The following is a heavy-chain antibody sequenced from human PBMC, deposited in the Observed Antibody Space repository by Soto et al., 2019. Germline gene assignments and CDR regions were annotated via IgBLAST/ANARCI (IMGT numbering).Heavy chain of an antibody. CDR3: ARDPPYPVYYYYGMDV. V-gene: IGHV1-69*13. CDR1: GGTFSSYA. Sequence: SVKVSCKASGGTFSSYAISWVRQAPGQGLEWMGGIIPIFGTANYAQKFQGRVTITADESTSTAYMELSSLRSEDTAVYYYARDPPYPVYYYYGMDVWGQGTTVTVSS. CDR2: IIPIFGTA. J-gene: IGHJ6*02.